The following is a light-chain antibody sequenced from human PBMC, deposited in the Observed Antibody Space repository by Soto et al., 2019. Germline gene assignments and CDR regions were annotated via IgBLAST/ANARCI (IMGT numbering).Light chain of an antibody. CDR2: GAS. Sequence: EIVLTQSPGTLSLSPGERATLSCRASQSVSSSYLAWYQQKPDQAPRLLIYGASSRATGIPDRFSGSGSGTEFTLTISSLQSEDFAVYYCQQYNNWPPITFGQGTRLEIK. V-gene: IGKV3-20*01. J-gene: IGKJ5*01. CDR3: QQYNNWPPIT. CDR1: QSVSSSY.